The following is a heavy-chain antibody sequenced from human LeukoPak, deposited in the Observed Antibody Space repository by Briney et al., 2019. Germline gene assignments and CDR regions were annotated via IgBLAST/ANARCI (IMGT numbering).Heavy chain of an antibody. J-gene: IGHJ1*01. CDR3: ARGGAARPHFQN. Sequence: PSETLSLTCTVSGGSISTYCWNWIRQPPGKGLEWIGYIYHSGSTNYNPSLQSRVTISVDTSKNQFSLNLNSVTAADTAVYYCARGGAARPHFQNWGQGTLVTVSS. CDR1: GGSISTYC. CDR2: IYHSGST. V-gene: IGHV4-59*01. D-gene: IGHD6-6*01.